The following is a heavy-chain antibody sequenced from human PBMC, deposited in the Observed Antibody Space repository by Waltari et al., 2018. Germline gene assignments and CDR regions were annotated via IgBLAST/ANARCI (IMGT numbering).Heavy chain of an antibody. CDR3: SKDSDAFYIDY. Sequence: QVQLVESGGGVVQPGWSLRLSWAVSGFTFCAYGMHCVRQVPGKGREWVSYRQHDEISKDYADSVKGRFTISRDNSKNTVYLHMDSLRAEDTALYYCSKDSDAFYIDYWGQGVLVTVSS. CDR2: RQHDEISK. D-gene: IGHD2-2*01. CDR1: GFTFCAYG. J-gene: IGHJ4*02. V-gene: IGHV3-30*02.